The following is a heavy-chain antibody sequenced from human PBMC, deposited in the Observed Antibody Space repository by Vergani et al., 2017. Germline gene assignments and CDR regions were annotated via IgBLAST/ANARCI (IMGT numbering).Heavy chain of an antibody. CDR3: ARGRPYGGWFDP. D-gene: IGHD4-17*01. V-gene: IGHV1-2*02. J-gene: IGHJ5*02. Sequence: QVHLVQSGSEVKKPGASVKVSCKASGYTITDYYIHWVRHAPGQRLEWMGWINPNSGGTEYAQKFQSRVTMTWDTSPTTAYVDLSSLRSDDTAVYYCARGRPYGGWFDPWGQGTLVTVSS. CDR1: GYTITDYY. CDR2: INPNSGGT.